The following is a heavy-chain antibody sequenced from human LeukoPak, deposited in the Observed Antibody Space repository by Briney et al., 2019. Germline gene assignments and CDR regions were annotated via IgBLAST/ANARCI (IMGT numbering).Heavy chain of an antibody. CDR3: ARRSGSGTHAFDI. D-gene: IGHD3-10*01. Sequence: GRSLRLSCAASGFTFSSYGMHWVRQAPGKGLEWVAVISYDGSNKYYADSVKGRFTISRDNSKNTLYLQMNSLRAEDTAVYYCARRSGSGTHAFDIWGQGTMVTVSS. J-gene: IGHJ3*02. V-gene: IGHV3-30*19. CDR1: GFTFSSYG. CDR2: ISYDGSNK.